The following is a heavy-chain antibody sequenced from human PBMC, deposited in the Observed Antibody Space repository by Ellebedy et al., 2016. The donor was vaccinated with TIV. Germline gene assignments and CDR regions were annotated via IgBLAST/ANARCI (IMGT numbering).Heavy chain of an antibody. J-gene: IGHJ4*02. CDR2: ISGDGRTT. CDR3: ARDRYNLRIFNY. CDR1: GFSISDFY. D-gene: IGHD1-1*01. Sequence: GESLKISCAASGFSISDFYMSWIRQAPGKGLEWVSYISGDGRTTNYADSVKGRFTVSRDNAKNSLYLQMNSLRAEDTAVYYCARDRYNLRIFNYWGQGSLVTVSS. V-gene: IGHV3-11*01.